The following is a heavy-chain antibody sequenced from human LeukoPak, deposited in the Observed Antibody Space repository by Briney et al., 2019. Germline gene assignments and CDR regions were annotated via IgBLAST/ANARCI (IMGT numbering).Heavy chain of an antibody. Sequence: ASVRVSCKASGYTFTGYYMHWVRQAPGQGLEWMGWINPNSGGTNYAQKFQGRVTMTRDTSISTAYMELSRLRSDDTAVYYCARDPSGGGNSDYWGQGTLVTVSS. CDR2: INPNSGGT. CDR3: ARDPSGGGNSDY. D-gene: IGHD4-23*01. J-gene: IGHJ4*02. CDR1: GYTFTGYY. V-gene: IGHV1-2*02.